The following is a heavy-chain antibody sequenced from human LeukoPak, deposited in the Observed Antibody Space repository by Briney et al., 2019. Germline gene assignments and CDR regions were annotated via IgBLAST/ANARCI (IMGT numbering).Heavy chain of an antibody. D-gene: IGHD6-13*01. CDR2: IKEDGSEK. V-gene: IGHV3-7*01. J-gene: IGHJ4*02. Sequence: PGRCLRLSCAASAFTFGSYWMTWVRQAAGNGLEWVANIKEDGSEKYYVESVKGRFTISRDNAKNSLYLHMSSLRVKDTAVYYCARGGFSSSWYISRDYWGQGTLVTVSS. CDR3: ARGGFSSSWYISRDY. CDR1: AFTFGSYW.